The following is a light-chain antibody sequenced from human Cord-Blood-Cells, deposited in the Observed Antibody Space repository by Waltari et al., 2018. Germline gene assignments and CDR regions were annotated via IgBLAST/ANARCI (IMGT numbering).Light chain of an antibody. V-gene: IGLV2-23*01. CDR1: SSAVGSYNL. CDR2: EGS. Sequence: QSALTQPASVSGSPGQSNTIPCPGTSSAVGSYNLVSWYQQHPGKAPKLMIYEGSKRPSGVSNRFSGSKSGNTASLTISGLQAEDEADYYCCSYAGSSTYVFGTGTKVTVL. J-gene: IGLJ1*01. CDR3: CSYAGSSTYV.